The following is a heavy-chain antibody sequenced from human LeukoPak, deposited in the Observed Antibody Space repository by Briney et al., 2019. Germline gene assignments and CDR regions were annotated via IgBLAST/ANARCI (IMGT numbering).Heavy chain of an antibody. J-gene: IGHJ6*02. CDR2: IIPILGIA. D-gene: IGHD4-17*01. CDR1: GGTFSSYA. V-gene: IGHV1-69*04. CDR3: ARLTVTTVGYYYGMDV. Sequence: SVKVSCKASGGTFSSYAISWVRQAPGQGLEWMGRIIPILGIANYAQKFQGRVTITADKSTSTAYMELSSLRSEDTAVYYCARLTVTTVGYYYGMDVWGQGTTVTVSS.